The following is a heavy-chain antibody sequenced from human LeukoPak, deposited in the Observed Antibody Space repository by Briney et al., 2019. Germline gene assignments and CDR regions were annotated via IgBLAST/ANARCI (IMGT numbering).Heavy chain of an antibody. CDR1: GYSFTSYW. CDR3: ARTTTDYYDSSGQFDY. J-gene: IGHJ4*02. D-gene: IGHD3-22*01. Sequence: GESLKISCKGSGYSFTSYWIGWVRPMPGKGLEWMGIIYPGDSDTRYSPSFQGQVTISADKSISTAYLQWSSLKASDTAMYYCARTTTDYYDSSGQFDYWGQGTLVTVSS. CDR2: IYPGDSDT. V-gene: IGHV5-51*01.